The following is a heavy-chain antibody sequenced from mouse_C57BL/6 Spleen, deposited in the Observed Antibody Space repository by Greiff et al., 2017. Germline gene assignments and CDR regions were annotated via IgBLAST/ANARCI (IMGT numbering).Heavy chain of an antibody. J-gene: IGHJ4*01. CDR1: GFTFSSYA. V-gene: IGHV5-4*03. CDR3: ARGWLPHYYAMDY. CDR2: ISDGGSYT. Sequence: EVKLMESGGGLVKPGGSLKLSCAASGFTFSSYAMSWVRQTPEKRLEWVATISDGGSYTYYPDNVKGRFTISRDNAKNNLYLQMSHLKSEDTAMYYCARGWLPHYYAMDYWGQGTSVTVSS. D-gene: IGHD2-2*01.